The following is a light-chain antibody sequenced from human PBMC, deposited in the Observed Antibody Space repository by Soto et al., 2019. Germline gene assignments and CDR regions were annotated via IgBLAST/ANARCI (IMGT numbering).Light chain of an antibody. V-gene: IGLV2-14*01. J-gene: IGLJ2*01. Sequence: QSALTQPAAVSGSPGQSITISCAGTSSDIGTYNYVSWYQQHPGKAPHLMIYDVSSRPSGVSNRFSGSKSGNTASLTISGLQAEDEADYYCGSFTTSSTLVFGGGTKVTVL. CDR3: GSFTTSSTLV. CDR2: DVS. CDR1: SSDIGTYNY.